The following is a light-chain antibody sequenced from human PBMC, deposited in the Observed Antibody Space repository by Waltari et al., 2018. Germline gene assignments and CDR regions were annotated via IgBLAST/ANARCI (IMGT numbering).Light chain of an antibody. CDR3: QHYLRLPAT. CDR2: ETS. J-gene: IGKJ1*01. Sequence: EIVLTQSPGTLSLSPGERATIACRASQRVGRSLAWYQQKPGQGPRLLIYETSRRATGIPDRFSGSGSGTDFSLTISRLEPEDFTVYYCQHYLRLPATFGQGTKVEI. V-gene: IGKV3-20*01. CDR1: QRVGRS.